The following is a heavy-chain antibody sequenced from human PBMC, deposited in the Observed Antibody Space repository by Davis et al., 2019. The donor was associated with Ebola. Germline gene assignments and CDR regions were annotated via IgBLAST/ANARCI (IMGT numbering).Heavy chain of an antibody. CDR1: GGSISSYY. J-gene: IGHJ6*03. CDR2: IYTSGST. CDR3: ARDYYGSGSYPYYYYYYMDV. Sequence: PSEILSLTCTVPGGSISSYYWSWIRQPAGKGLEWIGRIYTSGSTNYNPSLKSRVTMSVDTSKNQFSLKLSSVTAADTAVYYCARDYYGSGSYPYYYYYYMDVWGKGTTVTVSS. V-gene: IGHV4-4*07. D-gene: IGHD3-10*01.